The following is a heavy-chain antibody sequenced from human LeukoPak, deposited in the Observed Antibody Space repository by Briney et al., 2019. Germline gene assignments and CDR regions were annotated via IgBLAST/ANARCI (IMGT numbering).Heavy chain of an antibody. CDR1: GGSISSSSYY. CDR3: ARVRAAAGTLNAFDI. J-gene: IGHJ3*02. Sequence: SETLSLTCTVSGGSISSSSYYWGWIRQPPGKGLELIGSIYYSGSTYYNPSLKSRVTISVDTSKNQFSLKLSSVTAADTAVYYCARVRAAAGTLNAFDIWGQGTMVTVSS. V-gene: IGHV4-39*07. D-gene: IGHD6-13*01. CDR2: IYYSGST.